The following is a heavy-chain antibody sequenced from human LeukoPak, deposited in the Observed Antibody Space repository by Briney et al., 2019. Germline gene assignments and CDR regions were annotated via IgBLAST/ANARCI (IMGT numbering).Heavy chain of an antibody. CDR2: IYYSGST. D-gene: IGHD2-8*01. CDR1: GGSISSYY. J-gene: IGHJ4*02. Sequence: SETLSLTCTVSGGSISSYYWSWIRQPPGKGLEWIGYIYYSGSTNYNPSLKSRVTMSVDTSKNQFSLKLSSVTAADTAMYFCARCYCTDGICYIDYWGQGTLVTVSS. CDR3: ARCYCTDGICYIDY. V-gene: IGHV4-59*08.